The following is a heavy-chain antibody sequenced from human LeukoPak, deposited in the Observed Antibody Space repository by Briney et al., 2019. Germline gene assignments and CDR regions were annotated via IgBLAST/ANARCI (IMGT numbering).Heavy chain of an antibody. CDR1: GFTFSNYG. D-gene: IGHD3-10*01. V-gene: IGHV3-23*01. CDR2: ITSGVGIT. Sequence: PGGSLRLSCAASGFTFSNYGMNWVRQAPGKGLEWVSIITSGVGITYYADSVKGRFTISRDNSKNTLYLQMNSLRAEDTAVHYCAKGDYYDFDYWGQGTLVTVSS. CDR3: AKGDYYDFDY. J-gene: IGHJ4*02.